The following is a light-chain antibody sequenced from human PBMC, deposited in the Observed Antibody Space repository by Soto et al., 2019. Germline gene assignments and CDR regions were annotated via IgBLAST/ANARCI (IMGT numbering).Light chain of an antibody. CDR2: EGT. V-gene: IGLV2-14*01. J-gene: IGLJ1*01. CDR1: SSDIGAYNF. Sequence: QAGLTQPASASGSPGQSITISCTGTSSDIGAYNFVSVYQHHPGKAPKVLIYEGTKRPSGVSNRFSGSKSGNTASLTISGLQAEDEADYYCCSYTSSTTLYVFGSGTKVTVL. CDR3: CSYTSSTTLYV.